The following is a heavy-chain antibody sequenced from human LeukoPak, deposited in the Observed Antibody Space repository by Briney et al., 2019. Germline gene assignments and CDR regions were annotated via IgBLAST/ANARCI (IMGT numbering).Heavy chain of an antibody. V-gene: IGHV3-30*02. CDR3: ARDLTERKYYIAY. Sequence: GGSLRLSCAASGFTFSSFGMHWVRQAPGEGLEWVAYIGYTGTDTYYAASVKGRFTISRDNSKNTVHLQVNSLRAADTALYSCARDLTERKYYIAYWGQGTLVTPSS. CDR1: GFTFSSFG. D-gene: IGHD2-8*02. J-gene: IGHJ4*02. CDR2: IGYTGTDT.